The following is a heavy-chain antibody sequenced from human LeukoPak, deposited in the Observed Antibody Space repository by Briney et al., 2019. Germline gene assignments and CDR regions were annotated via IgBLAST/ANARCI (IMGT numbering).Heavy chain of an antibody. Sequence: PSETLSLTCTVSGGSISSYYWSWIRQPAGKGLEWIGRIYTSGSTNYNPSLKSRVTMSVDTSKNQFSLKLSSVTAADTAVYYCERVRNDYGDYRWFEPWGQGSLVTVSS. CDR2: IYTSGST. CDR3: ERVRNDYGDYRWFEP. D-gene: IGHD4-17*01. J-gene: IGHJ5*02. V-gene: IGHV4-4*07. CDR1: GGSISSYY.